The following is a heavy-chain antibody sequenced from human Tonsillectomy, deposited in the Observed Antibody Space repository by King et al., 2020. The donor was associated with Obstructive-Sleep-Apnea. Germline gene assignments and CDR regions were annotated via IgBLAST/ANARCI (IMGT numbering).Heavy chain of an antibody. CDR3: TTGDY. D-gene: IGHD4-17*01. Sequence: MQLPESGPGLVKPSETLSLNCTVSGGSIIESGFFWTWIRQPPGKGLEWIGSLHYGRNTYYSPSLKSRVTISVDTSKNQFSLHINPVTAADTAVYYCTTGDYWGQGSRVTVSS. J-gene: IGHJ4*02. CDR2: LHYGRNT. V-gene: IGHV4-39*07. CDR1: GGSIIESGFF.